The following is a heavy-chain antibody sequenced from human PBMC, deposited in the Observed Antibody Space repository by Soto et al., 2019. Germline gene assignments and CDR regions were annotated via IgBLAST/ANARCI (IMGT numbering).Heavy chain of an antibody. CDR2: ISGSGGST. J-gene: IGHJ6*02. D-gene: IGHD3-9*01. Sequence: GFLRLSSAAAGFTFSSYAMSWVRQAPGKGLEWVSAISGSGGSTYYADSVKGRFTISRDNSKNTLYLQMNSLRAEDTAVYYCAKGLTGRDGMDVWGQGTTVTVSS. CDR1: GFTFSSYA. V-gene: IGHV3-23*01. CDR3: AKGLTGRDGMDV.